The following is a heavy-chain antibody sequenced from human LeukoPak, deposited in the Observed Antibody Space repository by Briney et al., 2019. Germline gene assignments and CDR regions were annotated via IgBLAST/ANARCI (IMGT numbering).Heavy chain of an antibody. CDR2: IDTSGNT. CDR1: GDSISSSYY. V-gene: IGHV4-4*07. Sequence: SETLSLTCTVSGDSISSSYYWSWIRQPAGKGLEWIGRIDTSGNTNYKPSLKSRVTMSVDTSKKQFSLKLSSVTAADTAVYYCARVSSSWYQDWYFDLWGRGTLVTVSS. D-gene: IGHD6-13*01. CDR3: ARVSSSWYQDWYFDL. J-gene: IGHJ2*01.